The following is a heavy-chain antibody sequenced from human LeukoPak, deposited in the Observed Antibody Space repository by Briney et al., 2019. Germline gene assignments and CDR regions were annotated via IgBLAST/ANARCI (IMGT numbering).Heavy chain of an antibody. CDR2: ISGSGGST. J-gene: IGHJ4*02. CDR3: AKKRYSSGWYFDY. V-gene: IGHV3-23*01. CDR1: GFTFSSYA. Sequence: GGSLRLSCAASGFTFSSYAMSWVRQVPGKGLELVSAISGSGGSTYYADSVKGRFTISRDNSKNTLYLQMNSLRAEDTAVYYCAKKRYSSGWYFDYWGQGTLVTVSS. D-gene: IGHD6-19*01.